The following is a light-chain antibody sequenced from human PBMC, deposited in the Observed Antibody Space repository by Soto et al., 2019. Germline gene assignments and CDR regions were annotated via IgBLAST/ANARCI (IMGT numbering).Light chain of an antibody. V-gene: IGKV3-20*01. CDR1: QSVSNNY. CDR3: QQYGSPGT. Sequence: EIVLTQSPGTLSLSPGERATLSCRASQSVSNNYLAWYQQKPGQAPRLLIYGASNRGTGIPDRFSGSGSGTDFTVNISRLEAEDLAVYYCQQYGSPGTFGKGTKVEIK. CDR2: GAS. J-gene: IGKJ1*01.